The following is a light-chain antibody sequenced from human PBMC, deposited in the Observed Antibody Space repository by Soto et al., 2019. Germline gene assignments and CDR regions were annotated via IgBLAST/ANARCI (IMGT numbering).Light chain of an antibody. J-gene: IGKJ4*01. CDR2: TIS. V-gene: IGKV1-39*01. CDR1: QSISNS. CDR3: QQTHSTPLT. Sequence: DIQMTQSPSSLSAFVGDRVTITCRASQSISNSLNWYQQKPGKDPRLLISTISSLPSGVPSRFTGSGSGTDFTLTISSLQPEDFATYYCQQTHSTPLTFGGGTKVEV.